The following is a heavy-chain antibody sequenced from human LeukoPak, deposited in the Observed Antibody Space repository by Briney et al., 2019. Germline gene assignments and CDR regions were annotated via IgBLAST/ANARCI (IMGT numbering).Heavy chain of an antibody. CDR3: ARGKYSSGWVEYYFDY. D-gene: IGHD6-19*01. CDR1: GFTFTTYG. V-gene: IGHV3-48*04. CDR2: ISSSGSTI. Sequence: GGSLRLSCSASGFTFTTYGMNWVRQAPGKGLEWVSYISSSGSTIYYADSVKGRFTISRDNAKNSLYLQMNSLRAEDTAVYYCARGKYSSGWVEYYFDYWGQGTLVTVSS. J-gene: IGHJ4*02.